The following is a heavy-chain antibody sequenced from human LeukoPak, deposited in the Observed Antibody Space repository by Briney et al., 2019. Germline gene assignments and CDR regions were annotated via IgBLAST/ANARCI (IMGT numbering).Heavy chain of an antibody. CDR1: GFTFSSYA. CDR3: ARDPGSGYEEHFDY. J-gene: IGHJ4*02. V-gene: IGHV3-23*01. Sequence: GGSLRLSCAASGFTFSSYAMSWVRQAPGKGLEWVSAISGSGGSTYYADSVKGRFTISRDNAKDSLYLQMNSLRAEDTAVYYCARDPGSGYEEHFDYWGQGTLVTVSS. CDR2: ISGSGGST. D-gene: IGHD5-12*01.